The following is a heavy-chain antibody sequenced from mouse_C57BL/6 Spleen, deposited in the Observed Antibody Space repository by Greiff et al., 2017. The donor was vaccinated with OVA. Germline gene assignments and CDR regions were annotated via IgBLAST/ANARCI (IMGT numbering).Heavy chain of an antibody. J-gene: IGHJ2*01. V-gene: IGHV1-52*01. Sequence: QVQLQQPGAELVRPGSSVKLSCKASGYTFTSYWMHWVKQRPIQGLEWIGNIDPSDSETHYNQKFKDKAPLTVDKSSSTAYMQLSSLTSEDSAVYYCARSPYYYGSGPFDYWGQGTTLTVSS. CDR2: IDPSDSET. CDR3: ARSPYYYGSGPFDY. CDR1: GYTFTSYW. D-gene: IGHD1-1*01.